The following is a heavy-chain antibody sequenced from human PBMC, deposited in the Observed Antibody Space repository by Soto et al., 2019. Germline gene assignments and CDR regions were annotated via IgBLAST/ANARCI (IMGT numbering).Heavy chain of an antibody. J-gene: IGHJ3*02. CDR1: AFTLSSYW. CDR3: ARDYEFGFDI. D-gene: IGHD3-22*01. CDR2: IKPDGSEK. V-gene: IGHV3-7*01. Sequence: EVQLVEFGGGLVQPGRSLRLSCEASAFTLSSYWMSWVRQAPGKGLEWVANIKPDGSEKYYVDSVKGRFTISRDNTKNSLYLQMSTLRPEDTAIYYCARDYEFGFDIWGQGTLVTVSS.